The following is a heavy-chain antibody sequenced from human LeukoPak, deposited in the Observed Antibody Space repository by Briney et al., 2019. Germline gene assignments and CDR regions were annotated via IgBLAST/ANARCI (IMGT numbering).Heavy chain of an antibody. CDR2: INPNSVGT. CDR3: ASNYDILTGYSDPPHDAFDI. CDR1: GGTFSSYA. D-gene: IGHD3-9*01. J-gene: IGHJ3*02. V-gene: IGHV1-2*02. Sequence: ASVKVSCKASGGTFSSYAISWVRQAPGQGLEWMGWINPNSVGTNYVQKFQGGVTMTRDTSISTAYMELSRLRSDDTAVYYCASNYDILTGYSDPPHDAFDIWGQGTMVTVSS.